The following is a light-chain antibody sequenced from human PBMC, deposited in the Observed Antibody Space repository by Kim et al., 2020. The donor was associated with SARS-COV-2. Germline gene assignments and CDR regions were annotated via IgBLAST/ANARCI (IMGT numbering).Light chain of an antibody. CDR3: QAYNAQST. V-gene: IGKV1-5*03. J-gene: IGKJ2*01. CDR1: WGITMW. Sequence: LSPSVRNSVTLALRASWGITMWVAWYQQNPMTARSLLIFLASRLQNWVPSRFGGSGAKTEFSLTIRSMQPDDFATYYCQAYNAQSTFGQGTKLEI. CDR2: LAS.